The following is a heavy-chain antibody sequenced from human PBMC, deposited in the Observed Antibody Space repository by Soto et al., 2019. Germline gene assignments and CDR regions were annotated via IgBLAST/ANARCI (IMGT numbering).Heavy chain of an antibody. D-gene: IGHD3-3*01. Sequence: ASVKVSCKVSGYTLTELSMHWVRQAPGKGLEWMGGFDPEDGETIYAQKFQGRVTMTEDTSTDTAYMELSSLRSEDTAVYYCATLSPNDFWSGYYEYWGQGTMVTVYS. V-gene: IGHV1-24*01. CDR3: ATLSPNDFWSGYYEY. CDR2: FDPEDGET. CDR1: GYTLTELS. J-gene: IGHJ4*02.